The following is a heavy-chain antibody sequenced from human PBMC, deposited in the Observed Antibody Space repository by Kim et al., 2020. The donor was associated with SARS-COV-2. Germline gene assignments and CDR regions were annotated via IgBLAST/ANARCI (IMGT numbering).Heavy chain of an antibody. CDR3: ARFYSSSWYRGNWFDP. Sequence: SETLSLTCAVYGGSFSGYYWSWIRQPPGKGLEWIGEINHSGSTNYNPSLKSRVTISVDTSKNQFSLKLSSVTAADTAVYYCARFYSSSWYRGNWFDPWGQGTLVTVSS. D-gene: IGHD6-13*01. CDR1: GGSFSGYY. J-gene: IGHJ5*02. V-gene: IGHV4-34*01. CDR2: INHSGST.